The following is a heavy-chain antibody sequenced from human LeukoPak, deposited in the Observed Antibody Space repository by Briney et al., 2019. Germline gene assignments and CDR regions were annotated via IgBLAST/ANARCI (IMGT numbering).Heavy chain of an antibody. D-gene: IGHD3-22*01. V-gene: IGHV1-18*01. Sequence: ASVKVSCKASGYTFTSYGISWVRQAPGQGLEWMGWISAYNGNTNYAQKLQGRVTMTTDTSTSTAYMELRSLRSDDTAVYYCARDPGYYDSYNSYYYYRYMDVWGKGTTVTVSS. CDR2: ISAYNGNT. CDR3: ARDPGYYDSYNSYYYYRYMDV. J-gene: IGHJ6*03. CDR1: GYTFTSYG.